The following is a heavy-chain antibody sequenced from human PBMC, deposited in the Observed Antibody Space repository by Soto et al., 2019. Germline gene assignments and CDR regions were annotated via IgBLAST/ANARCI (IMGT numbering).Heavy chain of an antibody. V-gene: IGHV1-18*01. J-gene: IGHJ4*02. CDR3: ARSIVVVTALDY. CDR1: GYTFTSNG. CDR2: ISANSGNT. D-gene: IGHD2-21*02. Sequence: ASVKVSCKASGYTFTSNGISWVRQAPGQGLEWMGWISANSGNTNYAQKFQGRVTITRDTSASTAYMELSSLRSEDTAVYYCARSIVVVTALDYWGQGTLVTVSS.